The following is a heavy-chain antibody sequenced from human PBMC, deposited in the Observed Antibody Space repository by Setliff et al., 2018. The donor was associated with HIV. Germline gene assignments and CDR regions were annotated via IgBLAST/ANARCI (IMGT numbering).Heavy chain of an antibody. CDR3: VRHTRDTSLAHYYYYIDV. CDR2: VHNSGGT. V-gene: IGHV4-39*01. Sequence: SETLSLTCTVSGGSISTNSYYWGWIRQSPGKGLEWVGNVHNSGGTNYNPSLKSRVSISVDTSKNQFSLNVNSVTAPDTAVYYCVRHTRDTSLAHYYYYIDVWGKGTTVTVSS. J-gene: IGHJ6*03. D-gene: IGHD5-18*01. CDR1: GGSISTNSYY.